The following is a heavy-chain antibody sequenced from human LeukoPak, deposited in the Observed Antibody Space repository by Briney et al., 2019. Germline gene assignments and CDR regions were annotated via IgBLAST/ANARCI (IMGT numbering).Heavy chain of an antibody. J-gene: IGHJ5*02. CDR2: MNPNSGNT. V-gene: IGHV1-8*01. CDR3: ARADIVVVPAAISDWFDP. D-gene: IGHD2-2*01. Sequence: ASVKVSCKASGYTFTSYDINWVRQATGQGLEWMGWMNPNSGNTGYAQKFQGRVTMTRNTSISTAYMELSSLRSEDTAVYYCARADIVVVPAAISDWFDPWGQGTLVTVSS. CDR1: GYTFTSYD.